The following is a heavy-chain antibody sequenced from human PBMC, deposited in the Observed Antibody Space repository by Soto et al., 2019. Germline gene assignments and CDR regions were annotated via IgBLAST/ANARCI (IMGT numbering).Heavy chain of an antibody. CDR3: ARASTNGSPWYYGMDV. D-gene: IGHD3-10*01. J-gene: IGHJ6*02. Sequence: EVQLVETGGGLIQPGGSLRLSCAASGFIVSSNYMSWVRQGPGKGLEWVSVIYSGGSTYYADSVKGRFTISRDNSKNTLYLQMNSLRAEDTAVYYCARASTNGSPWYYGMDVWGQGTTVTVSS. V-gene: IGHV3-53*02. CDR1: GFIVSSNY. CDR2: IYSGGST.